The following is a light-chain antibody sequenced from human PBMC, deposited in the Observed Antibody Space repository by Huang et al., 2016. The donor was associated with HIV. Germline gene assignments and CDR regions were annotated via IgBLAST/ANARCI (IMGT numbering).Light chain of an antibody. CDR2: CAS. Sequence: EIVMTQSPATLSVSPGERATLSCRASQSVSSNLAWYQQKPGQAPRLLIYCASTRATGIPARFSGSGSGTEFTLTIAPLQSEDFAVYYCQQYNTFGGGTKVEIK. CDR1: QSVSSN. V-gene: IGKV3-15*01. J-gene: IGKJ4*01. CDR3: QQYNT.